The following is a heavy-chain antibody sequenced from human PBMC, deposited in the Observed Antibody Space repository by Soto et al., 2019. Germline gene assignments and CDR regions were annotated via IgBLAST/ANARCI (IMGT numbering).Heavy chain of an antibody. Sequence: QVQLVQSGAEVKKPGASVKVSCKASGYTFTSYYMHWARQAPGQGLEWMGIINPSGGSTSYAQKFQGRVTMTRDTSTSTVYMELSSLRSEDTAVYYCARSGYSSSWGYYYYGMDVWGQGTTVTVSS. V-gene: IGHV1-46*01. CDR1: GYTFTSYY. CDR3: ARSGYSSSWGYYYYGMDV. J-gene: IGHJ6*02. D-gene: IGHD6-13*01. CDR2: INPSGGST.